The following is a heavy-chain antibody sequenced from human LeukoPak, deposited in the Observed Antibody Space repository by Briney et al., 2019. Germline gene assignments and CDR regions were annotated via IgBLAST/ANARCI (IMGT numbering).Heavy chain of an antibody. CDR1: GNYW. Sequence: GGSLRLSCAASGNYWMHWVRQAPGKGLVWVSHINSDGSWTSYADSVKGRFTISKDNAKNTVYLRMNSLRAEDTAVYYCAREGYIYGSSGGYFWGQGTLVTVSS. V-gene: IGHV3-74*01. D-gene: IGHD5-18*01. J-gene: IGHJ4*02. CDR3: AREGYIYGSSGGYF. CDR2: INSDGSWT.